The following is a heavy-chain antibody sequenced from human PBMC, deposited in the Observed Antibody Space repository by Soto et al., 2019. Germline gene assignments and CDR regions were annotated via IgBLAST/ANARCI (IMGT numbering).Heavy chain of an antibody. CDR2: IYYSGST. V-gene: IGHV4-59*08. J-gene: IGHJ4*02. Sequence: SGTLSLTWTVSGGSISSYYWRWIPQPPGKGLEWIGYIYYSGSTNYNPSLKSRVTISVDTSKNQFSLKLSSVTAADTAVYYCARHSRPSGWVDYWGQGTLVTVSS. D-gene: IGHD6-19*01. CDR1: GGSISSYY. CDR3: ARHSRPSGWVDY.